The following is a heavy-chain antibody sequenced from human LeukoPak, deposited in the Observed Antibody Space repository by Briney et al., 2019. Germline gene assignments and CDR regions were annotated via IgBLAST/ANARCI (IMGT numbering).Heavy chain of an antibody. CDR2: ISAYNGNT. CDR1: GYTFSNYG. CDR3: ARDLAWGYLDQQTQVGWLDP. D-gene: IGHD3-9*01. V-gene: IGHV1-18*04. J-gene: IGHJ5*02. Sequence: ASVKVSCKASGYTFSNYGISWVRQAPGQGLEWMGWISAYNGNTNYAQKFQGRFTMTTDTSTSTAYMELRTLKSDDTDVYFCARDLAWGYLDQQTQVGWLDPWGQGSLVTVSS.